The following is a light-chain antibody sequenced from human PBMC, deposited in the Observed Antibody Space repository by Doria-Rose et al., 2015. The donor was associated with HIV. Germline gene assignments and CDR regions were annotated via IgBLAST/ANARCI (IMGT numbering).Light chain of an antibody. Sequence: SSLSASFGDRVTITCRTSQDINTYLAWFQQKPGKAPKSLIYAASSLQSGVPSKFRGSGSETDFTLTITSLQPEDFATYYCQQHKSYNITGGQGERLESK. CDR3: QQHKSYNIT. CDR2: AAS. J-gene: IGKJ5*01. CDR1: QDINTY. V-gene: IGKV1-16*02.